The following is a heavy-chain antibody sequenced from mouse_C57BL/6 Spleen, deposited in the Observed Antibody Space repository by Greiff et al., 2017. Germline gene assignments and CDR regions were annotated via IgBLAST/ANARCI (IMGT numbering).Heavy chain of an antibody. V-gene: IGHV1-18*01. Sequence: EVQLQESGPELVKPGASVKIPCKASGYTFTDYNMDWVKQSHGKSLEWIGDINPNNGGTIYNQKFKGKATLTVDKSSSTAYMELRSLTSEDTAVYYCARGEGYYVGFYYAMDYWGQGTSVTVSS. CDR1: GYTFTDYN. CDR3: ARGEGYYVGFYYAMDY. J-gene: IGHJ4*01. CDR2: INPNNGGT. D-gene: IGHD2-3*01.